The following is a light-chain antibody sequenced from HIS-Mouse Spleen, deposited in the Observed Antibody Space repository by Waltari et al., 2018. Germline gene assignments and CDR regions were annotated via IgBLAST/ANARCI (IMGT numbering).Light chain of an antibody. CDR2: EVS. CDR1: SSDVGGYNY. CDR3: SSYAGSNNSV. J-gene: IGLJ2*01. V-gene: IGLV2-8*01. Sequence: QSALTQPPSASGSPGQSVTISCTGTSSDVGGYNYVSWYQQHPGKAPKLMIYEVSKRPSGVPDRFSGSKSGNTASLTVSGLQAGDEADYYCSSYAGSNNSVFGGGTKLTVL.